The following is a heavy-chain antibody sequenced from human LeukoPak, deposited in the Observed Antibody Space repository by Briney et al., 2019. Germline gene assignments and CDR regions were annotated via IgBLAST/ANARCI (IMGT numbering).Heavy chain of an antibody. CDR1: GYIFTDYY. V-gene: IGHV1-2*02. CDR3: ARDRVATAPNNWFDP. CDR2: INPNSGGT. J-gene: IGHJ5*02. Sequence: ASVKVSCKASGYIFTDYYMHWVRQAPGQGLEWMGWINPNSGGTNYPQKFQGRVTMTRDTSISTAYMELSGLKSDDTAVYYCARDRVATAPNNWFDPWGQGTLVTVSS. D-gene: IGHD5-12*01.